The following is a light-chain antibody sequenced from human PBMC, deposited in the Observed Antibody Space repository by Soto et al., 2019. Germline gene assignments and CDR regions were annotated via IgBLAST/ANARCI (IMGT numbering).Light chain of an antibody. Sequence: DVVMTQSPLYLSVTLGQPSSLSRRSSRPLVSSDGNIYLNWFQQRPGQSPRRLXYKVSNRDSGVPDRFSGSGSGTDFTLRISRVEAEDVGVYYCMQGTHWPPITFGQGTRLEIK. CDR2: KVS. J-gene: IGKJ5*01. V-gene: IGKV2-30*01. CDR1: RPLVSSDGNIY. CDR3: MQGTHWPPIT.